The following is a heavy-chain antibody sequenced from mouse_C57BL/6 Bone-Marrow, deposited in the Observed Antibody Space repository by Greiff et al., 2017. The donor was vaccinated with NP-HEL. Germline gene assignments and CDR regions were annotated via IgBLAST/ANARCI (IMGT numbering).Heavy chain of an antibody. CDR3: ARSGYSNLYAMDY. CDR2: IDPSDSYT. J-gene: IGHJ4*01. D-gene: IGHD2-5*01. V-gene: IGHV1-69*01. CDR1: GYTFTSYW. Sequence: QVQLKQPGAELVMPGASVKLSCKASGYTFTSYWMHWVKQRPGQGLEWIGEIDPSDSYTNYNQKFMGKSTLTVDKSSITAYVQHSSLTSEDSAVYYCARSGYSNLYAMDYWGQGTSVTVSS.